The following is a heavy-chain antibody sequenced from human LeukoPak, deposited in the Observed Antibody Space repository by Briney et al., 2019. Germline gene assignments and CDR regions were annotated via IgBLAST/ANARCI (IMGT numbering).Heavy chain of an antibody. Sequence: SETLSLTCTVSGGSISSHYWSWIRQPPGKGLEWIGYIYYSGSTNYNPSLKSRVTISVDTSKNQFSLKLSSVTAADTAVYYCASGEGYCSGGWCWFDPWGQGTLVTLSS. J-gene: IGHJ5*02. CDR2: IYYSGST. CDR1: GGSISSHY. CDR3: ASGEGYCSGGWCWFDP. V-gene: IGHV4-59*11. D-gene: IGHD2-15*01.